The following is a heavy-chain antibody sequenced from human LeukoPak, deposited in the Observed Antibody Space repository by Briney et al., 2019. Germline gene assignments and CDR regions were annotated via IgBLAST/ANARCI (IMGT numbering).Heavy chain of an antibody. CDR2: ISHDESHK. CDR1: GFTFTRYG. D-gene: IGHD4-17*01. CDR3: AKHGDYCFDY. J-gene: IGHJ4*02. Sequence: GGSLRLSCAASGFTFTRYGMHWVRQAPGKGPEWVAVISHDESHKYYGDSVKGRFTISRDNSKNTLYLQMNNLRAEDTALYCCAKHGDYCFDYWGQGTLVTVSS. V-gene: IGHV3-30*18.